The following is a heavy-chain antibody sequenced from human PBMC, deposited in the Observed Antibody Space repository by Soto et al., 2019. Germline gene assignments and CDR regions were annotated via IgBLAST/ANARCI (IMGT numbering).Heavy chain of an antibody. CDR3: AKVFVFTILEGFDS. CDR2: ITGSGHST. D-gene: IGHD3-3*01. V-gene: IGHV3-23*01. J-gene: IGHJ4*02. CDR1: GFTFSSYA. Sequence: EVQLLESGGGWVQTGGSLRLSCAASGFTFSSYAMSWVRQAPGKGLEWVSAITGSGHSTYYADPVKGRFTVSRDNSKNTLYLQMNSRRAEDTAVYYCAKVFVFTILEGFDSWGLGTLVTVSS.